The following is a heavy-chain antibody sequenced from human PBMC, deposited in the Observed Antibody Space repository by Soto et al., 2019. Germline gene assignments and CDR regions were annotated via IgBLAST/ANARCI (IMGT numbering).Heavy chain of an antibody. CDR3: ARGLSSSWPVYNWFDP. V-gene: IGHV4-59*06. CDR2: IYYSGST. D-gene: IGHD6-13*01. Sequence: SETLSLTCTVSGGSISSYYWSWIRQPPGKGLEWIGYIYYSGSTYYNPSLKSRVTISVDTSKNQFSLKLSSVTAADTAVYYCARGLSSSWPVYNWFDPWGQGTLVTVSS. J-gene: IGHJ5*02. CDR1: GGSISSYY.